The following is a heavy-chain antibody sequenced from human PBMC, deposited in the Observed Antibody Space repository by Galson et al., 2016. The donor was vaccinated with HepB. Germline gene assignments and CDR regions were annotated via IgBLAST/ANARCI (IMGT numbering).Heavy chain of an antibody. V-gene: IGHV3-53*01. J-gene: IGHJ4*02. Sequence: SLRLSCAASGFTVSNNYMRWVRQAPGKGLEWVSLIYSGGSTYYADSVKGRFTISRDSSKNTVYLQMNSLRVEDTALYYCAKDGYFASGSALYGMDSWGQGTLVTVSS. CDR2: IYSGGST. D-gene: IGHD3-10*01. CDR3: AKDGYFASGSALYGMDS. CDR1: GFTVSNNY.